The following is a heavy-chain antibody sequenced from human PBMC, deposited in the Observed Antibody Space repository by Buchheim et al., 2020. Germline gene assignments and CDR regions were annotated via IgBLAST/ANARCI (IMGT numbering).Heavy chain of an antibody. V-gene: IGHV4-31*01. D-gene: IGHD2-8*01. Sequence: QVQLQESGPGLVKPSQTLSLTCTVSGCSISSCGYYWSWIRQHPGKGLEWIGYLYYSGSTYYNPSLKRLVTISVDTSKNQFSLKLSSVTAADTAVYYCARDARYCTNGVCYPELDYWGQGTL. CDR3: ARDARYCTNGVCYPELDY. J-gene: IGHJ4*02. CDR1: GCSISSCGYY. CDR2: LYYSGST.